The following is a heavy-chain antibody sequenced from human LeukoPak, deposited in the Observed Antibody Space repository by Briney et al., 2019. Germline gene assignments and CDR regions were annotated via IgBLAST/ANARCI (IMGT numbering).Heavy chain of an antibody. J-gene: IGHJ4*02. CDR2: ISSSSSYI. CDR1: GFTFSSYS. D-gene: IGHD1-26*01. V-gene: IGHV3-21*01. Sequence: GSLRLSCAASGFTFSSYSMNWVCQAPGKGLEWVSSISSSSSYIYYADSVKGRFTISRDNAKNSLYLQMNSLRAEDTAVYYCARDDISHIVGATGLDYWGQGTLVTVSS. CDR3: ARDDISHIVGATGLDY.